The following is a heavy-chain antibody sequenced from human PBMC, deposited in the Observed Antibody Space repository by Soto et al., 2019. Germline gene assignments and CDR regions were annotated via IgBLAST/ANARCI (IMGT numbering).Heavy chain of an antibody. D-gene: IGHD6-13*01. CDR1: GFTFSSYG. CDR2: IWYDGSNK. CDR3: ARGSIPGSSWGRGYYFDY. V-gene: IGHV3-33*01. J-gene: IGHJ4*02. Sequence: QVQLVESGGGVVQPGRSLRLSCAASGFTFSSYGMHWVRQAPGTGLEWVAVIWYDGSNKYYADSVKGRFTISRDNSKNTLYLQMNSLRAEDTAVYYCARGSIPGSSWGRGYYFDYWGQGTLVTVSS.